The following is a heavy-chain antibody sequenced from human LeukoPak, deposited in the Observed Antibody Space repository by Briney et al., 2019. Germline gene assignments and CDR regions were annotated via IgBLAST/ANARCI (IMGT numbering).Heavy chain of an antibody. CDR1: GGSISSYY. D-gene: IGHD1-1*01. CDR2: IYYSGST. V-gene: IGHV4-59*01. CDR3: ARDRQLAHYFDY. Sequence: SETLSLTCTVSGGSISSYYWSWIRQPPGKGLEWIGYIYYSGSTNYNPSLKSRVTISVDTSKNQFSLKLSSVTAADAAVYYCARDRQLAHYFDYWAREPWSPSPQ. J-gene: IGHJ4*02.